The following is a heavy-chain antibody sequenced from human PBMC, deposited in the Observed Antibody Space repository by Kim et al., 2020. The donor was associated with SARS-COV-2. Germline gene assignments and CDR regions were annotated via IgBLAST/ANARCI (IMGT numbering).Heavy chain of an antibody. CDR3: AKNSYYYGSSGYIFDY. CDR2: IWYDGSNK. D-gene: IGHD3-22*01. Sequence: GGSLRLSCAASGFTFSSYGMHWVRQAPGKGLEWVAFIWYDGSNKYYADSVKGRFTISRDNSKNTLYLQMNSLRAEDTAVYYCAKNSYYYGSSGYIFDYWGQGTLVTVSS. CDR1: GFTFSSYG. V-gene: IGHV3-30*02. J-gene: IGHJ4*02.